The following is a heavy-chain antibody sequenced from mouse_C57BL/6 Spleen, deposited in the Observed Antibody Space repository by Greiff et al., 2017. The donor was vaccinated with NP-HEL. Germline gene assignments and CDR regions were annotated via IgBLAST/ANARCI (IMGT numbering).Heavy chain of an antibody. J-gene: IGHJ4*01. Sequence: QVQLKQPGTELVKPGASVKLSCKASGYTFTSYWMHWVKQRPGQGLEWIGNINPSNGGTNYNEKFKSKATLTVDKSSSTAYMQLSSLTSEDSAVYYCAITTVVATGMDYWGQGTSVTVSS. CDR1: GYTFTSYW. V-gene: IGHV1-53*01. CDR2: INPSNGGT. CDR3: AITTVVATGMDY. D-gene: IGHD1-1*01.